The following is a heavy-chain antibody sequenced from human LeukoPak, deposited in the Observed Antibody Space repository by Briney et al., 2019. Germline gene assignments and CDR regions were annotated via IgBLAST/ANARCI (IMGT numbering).Heavy chain of an antibody. V-gene: IGHV4-4*02. Sequence: PSQTLSLTCAVSGGSISSSNWWSWVRQPPGKGLEWIGEIYHSGSTYYNPSLKSRVTISVDTSKNQFSLKLSSVTAADTAVYYCARDPIPPPADIVVVPAFNWGFDPWGQGTLVTVSS. CDR3: ARDPIPPPADIVVVPAFNWGFDP. CDR2: IYHSGST. CDR1: GGSISSSNW. D-gene: IGHD2-2*01. J-gene: IGHJ5*02.